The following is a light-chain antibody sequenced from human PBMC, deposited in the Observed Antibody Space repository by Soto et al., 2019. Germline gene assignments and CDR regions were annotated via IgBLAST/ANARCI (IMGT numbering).Light chain of an antibody. Sequence: DIVMTQTPLSSPVTLGQPASSSCRSSQSLVHSYGNTYLSWLQQRPCQPPRLLIYKISNLFSGVPDRVSGSGAGTDCTLKIIRLEAEDVGVYYCMQATQFPPSITFGQGTRLEIK. V-gene: IGKV2-24*01. CDR3: MQATQFPPSIT. CDR2: KIS. J-gene: IGKJ5*01. CDR1: QSLVHSYGNTY.